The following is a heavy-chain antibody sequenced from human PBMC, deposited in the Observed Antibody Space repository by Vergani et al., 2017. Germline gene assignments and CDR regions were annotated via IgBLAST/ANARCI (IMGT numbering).Heavy chain of an antibody. V-gene: IGHV3-23*01. CDR3: AKVCGSTSCPYGGGAFDV. D-gene: IGHD2-2*01. Sequence: QLLESGGGLIQSGGSLRLFCAPSGFPFHRYPMTLVRQAPGKGLVWVSGIYYNGCSTYYADSVKGRFTISRDNSKDTLYLQMTDLRAEDTATYCCAKVCGSTSCPYGGGAFDVWGHGTMVTVSS. J-gene: IGHJ3*01. CDR2: IYYNGCST. CDR1: GFPFHRYP.